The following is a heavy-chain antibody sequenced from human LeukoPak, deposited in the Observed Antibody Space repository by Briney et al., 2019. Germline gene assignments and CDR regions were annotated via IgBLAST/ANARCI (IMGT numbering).Heavy chain of an antibody. CDR3: ARERNPVVTSETWFDP. J-gene: IGHJ5*02. CDR2: IYHSGSI. D-gene: IGHD4-23*01. V-gene: IGHV4-38-2*02. Sequence: KTSETLSLTCAVSGYSISSGYYWGWIRQPPGKGLEWIGSIYHSGSIYYNPSLKSRVTISVDTSKNQFSLKLSSVTAADTAVYYCARERNPVVTSETWFDPWGQGTLVTVSS. CDR1: GYSISSGYY.